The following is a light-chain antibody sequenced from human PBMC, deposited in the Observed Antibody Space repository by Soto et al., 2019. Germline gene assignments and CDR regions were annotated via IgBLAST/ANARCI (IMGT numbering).Light chain of an antibody. Sequence: EIVLTQSPGTLSLSPEEIATLSCRASQSISSSYLAWYQQKPGQAPRLLIYGAFSRATGIPDRFSGSGSGTDFTLTINRVAPEDFAVYYCQQYVSLPITFGQGTRLEIK. CDR2: GAF. V-gene: IGKV3-20*01. CDR3: QQYVSLPIT. CDR1: QSISSSY. J-gene: IGKJ5*01.